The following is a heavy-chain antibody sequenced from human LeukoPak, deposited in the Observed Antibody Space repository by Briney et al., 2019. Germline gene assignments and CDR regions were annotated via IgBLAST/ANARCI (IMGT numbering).Heavy chain of an antibody. Sequence: SETLSLTCTVSSGSISSSSYYWGWIRQPPGKGLEWIGSIYYSGSTYYNASLKSRITISVDTSKNQFSLKLSSVTAADTAVYYCASDSSGYYYIDYWGQGTLVTVSS. V-gene: IGHV4-39*07. J-gene: IGHJ4*02. CDR2: IYYSGST. CDR3: ASDSSGYYYIDY. CDR1: SGSISSSSYY. D-gene: IGHD3-22*01.